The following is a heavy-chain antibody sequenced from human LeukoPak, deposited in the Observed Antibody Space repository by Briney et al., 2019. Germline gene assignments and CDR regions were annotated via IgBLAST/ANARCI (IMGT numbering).Heavy chain of an antibody. Sequence: SETLSLTCTVSGGSISYYLSWIRQPPGKGLEWIGYVYYSGTTNYNPSLKSRVTISVDTAKNQFALKLSSVTAADTAVYYCARFEGSRPSYFGSWGQGTLVTVSS. D-gene: IGHD6-13*01. J-gene: IGHJ4*02. CDR2: VYYSGTT. CDR3: ARFEGSRPSYFGS. CDR1: GGSISYY. V-gene: IGHV4-59*01.